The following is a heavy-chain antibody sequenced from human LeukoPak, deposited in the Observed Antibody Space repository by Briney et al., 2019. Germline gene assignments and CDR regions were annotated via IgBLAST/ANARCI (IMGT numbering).Heavy chain of an antibody. CDR2: ISYDGSNK. CDR1: GFTFSSYG. CDR3: AKASPDYYDSSGYYADY. D-gene: IGHD3-22*01. V-gene: IGHV3-30*18. Sequence: GRSLRLSCAASGFTFSSYGMHWVRQAPGKGLAWVAVISYDGSNKYYADSVKGRFTISRDNSKNTLYLQMNSLRAEDTAVYYCAKASPDYYDSSGYYADYWGQGTLVTVSS. J-gene: IGHJ4*02.